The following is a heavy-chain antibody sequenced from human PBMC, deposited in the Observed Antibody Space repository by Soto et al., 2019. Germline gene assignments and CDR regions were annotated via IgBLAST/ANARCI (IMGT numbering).Heavy chain of an antibody. CDR1: GYTFTSYA. Sequence: GASVKVSCKASGYTFTSYAMHWVRQAPGQRLEWMGWINAGNGNTKYSQKFQGRVTITRDTSASTAYMELSSLRSEDTAVYYCARGGVLRYFDWSTDYWGQGTLVTVSS. J-gene: IGHJ4*02. V-gene: IGHV1-3*01. CDR3: ARGGVLRYFDWSTDY. D-gene: IGHD3-9*01. CDR2: INAGNGNT.